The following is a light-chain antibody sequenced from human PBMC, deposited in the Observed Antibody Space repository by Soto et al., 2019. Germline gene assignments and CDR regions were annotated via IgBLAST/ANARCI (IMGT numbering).Light chain of an antibody. CDR1: SSDVGSYNV. V-gene: IGLV2-23*02. Sequence: QSVLTQPASVSGCPGQSITISCTATSSDVGSYNVVSWYQQHPGKAPKLMIYEVSKRPSGVSNRFSGSYSGNPASLTISLLHAAAEAQYYRCSYPVRSPNYVFGTSTNVTVL. CDR3: CSYPVRSPNYV. CDR2: EVS. J-gene: IGLJ1*01.